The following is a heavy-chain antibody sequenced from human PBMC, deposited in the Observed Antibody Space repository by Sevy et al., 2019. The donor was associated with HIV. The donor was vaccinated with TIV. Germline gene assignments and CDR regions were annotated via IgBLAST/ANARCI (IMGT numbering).Heavy chain of an antibody. D-gene: IGHD2-2*01. CDR2: IRFDRTIQ. Sequence: GGSLRLSCAASGFTFSTYGMHWVRQAPGKGLEWVAFIRFDRTIQYYTDSVKGRLTISRDNSKNTLYLQMNSLRAEDTAVYFCAKVLHIVVVPAAIDYYYGMDVWGQGTTVTVSS. J-gene: IGHJ6*02. CDR1: GFTFSTYG. V-gene: IGHV3-30*02. CDR3: AKVLHIVVVPAAIDYYYGMDV.